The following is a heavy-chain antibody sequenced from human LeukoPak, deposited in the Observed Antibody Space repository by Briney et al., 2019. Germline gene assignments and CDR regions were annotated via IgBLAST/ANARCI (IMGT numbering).Heavy chain of an antibody. V-gene: IGHV4-59*08. J-gene: IGHJ2*01. CDR1: GGSISSYY. CDR2: IYYSGST. D-gene: IGHD3-10*01. Sequence: PSETLSLTCSVSGGSISSYYWSWIRQPPGKGLEWIGYIYYSGSTNYNPSLKSRVTISVDTSKNQFSLKLSSVTAADTAVYYCARLSVVQYYYGSGSYPGDWYFDLWGRGTLVTVSS. CDR3: ARLSVVQYYYGSGSYPGDWYFDL.